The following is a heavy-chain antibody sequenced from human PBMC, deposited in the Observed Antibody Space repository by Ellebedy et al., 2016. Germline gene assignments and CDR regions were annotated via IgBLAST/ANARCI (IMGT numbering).Heavy chain of an antibody. V-gene: IGHV3-23*01. D-gene: IGHD3-10*01. CDR1: GFTFSSYA. Sequence: GESLKISCAASGFTFSSYAMSWVRQAPRKGLEWVSAIIGSGGSTYYADSVKGRFTLSRDNSKNTLYLQMNSLRAEDTAVYYCARERGSGYFDLWGRGTLVTVSS. J-gene: IGHJ2*01. CDR2: IIGSGGST. CDR3: ARERGSGYFDL.